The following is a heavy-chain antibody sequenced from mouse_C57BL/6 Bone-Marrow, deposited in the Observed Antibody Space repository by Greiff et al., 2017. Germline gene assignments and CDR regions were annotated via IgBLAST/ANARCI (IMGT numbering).Heavy chain of an antibody. CDR2: IDPEDGDT. CDR3: TTYYPQYYAMDY. Sequence: EVMLVESGAELVRPGASVKLSCTASGFNIQDYYMHWVKQRPEQGLEWIGRIDPEDGDTEYAPKFQGKATMTADTSSNTAYLQPSRLSSEDTAVYYCTTYYPQYYAMDYWGQGTSVTVSS. J-gene: IGHJ4*01. D-gene: IGHD1-1*01. V-gene: IGHV14-1*01. CDR1: GFNIQDYY.